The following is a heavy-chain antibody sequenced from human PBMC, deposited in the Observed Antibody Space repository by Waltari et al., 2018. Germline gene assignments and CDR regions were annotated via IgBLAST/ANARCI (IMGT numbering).Heavy chain of an antibody. J-gene: IGHJ2*01. CDR3: ARDGCTGGVCYTAWYFDL. V-gene: IGHV3-48*01. CDR2: ISSRCSTI. Sequence: EVQLVESGGGLVQPGGSLRLSCAASGFTFSSYSMNWVRQAPGKGLGWVSYISSRCSTIHYADSVKGRFTISRDNAKNSLYLQMNSLRAEDTAVYYCARDGCTGGVCYTAWYFDLWGRGTLVTVSS. CDR1: GFTFSSYS. D-gene: IGHD2-8*02.